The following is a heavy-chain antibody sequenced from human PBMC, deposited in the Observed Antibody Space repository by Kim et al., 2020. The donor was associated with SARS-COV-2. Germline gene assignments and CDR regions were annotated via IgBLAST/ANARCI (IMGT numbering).Heavy chain of an antibody. CDR3: ARDPRVTSSLGFDY. J-gene: IGHJ4*02. Sequence: ASVKLSCKSSGYSFTSCYLHWVRQAPGQGLEWMGMIDPTTGSTSYAQQFLGRITMTRDTSANTVYMDLSSLRSEDMAVYFCARDPRVTSSLGFDYWGQGALVSVSS. D-gene: IGHD2-21*02. CDR2: IDPTTGST. CDR1: GYSFTSCY. V-gene: IGHV1-46*01.